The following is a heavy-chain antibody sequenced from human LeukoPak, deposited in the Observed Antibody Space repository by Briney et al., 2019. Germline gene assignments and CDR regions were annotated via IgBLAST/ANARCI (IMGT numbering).Heavy chain of an antibody. V-gene: IGHV4-39*01. CDR3: AKAPSNYHYYYGMDV. D-gene: IGHD4-11*01. Sequence: SETLSLTCTVSGGSIRSSTYYWGWIRQPPGKGLEWIGSIHYSGATYYSPSLRSRVTISVDTSKNQFSLKLTSVTAADTAVYYCAKAPSNYHYYYGMDVWGQGTTVTVSS. CDR2: IHYSGAT. CDR1: GGSIRSSTYY. J-gene: IGHJ6*02.